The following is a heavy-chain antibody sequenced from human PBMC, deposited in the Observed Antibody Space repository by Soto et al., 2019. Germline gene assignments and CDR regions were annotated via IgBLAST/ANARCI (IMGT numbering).Heavy chain of an antibody. Sequence: GEPLKISCKGSGYSFTSYWICWVRQMPWKGLEWMGIIYPGDSDTRYSPSFQGQVTISADKSISTAYLQWSSLRASDTAMYYCARHDRYYDSSGYYYLDYWGQGTLVTVSS. CDR2: IYPGDSDT. D-gene: IGHD3-22*01. CDR1: GYSFTSYW. CDR3: ARHDRYYDSSGYYYLDY. V-gene: IGHV5-51*01. J-gene: IGHJ4*02.